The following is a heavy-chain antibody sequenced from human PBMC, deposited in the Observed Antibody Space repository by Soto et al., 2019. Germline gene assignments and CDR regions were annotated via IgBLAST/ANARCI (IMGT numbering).Heavy chain of an antibody. CDR3: ARVGWRNRIQLWFNFDY. J-gene: IGHJ4*02. Sequence: PSETLSLTCAVYGGSFSGYYWSWIRQPPGKGLEWIGEINHIGSTNYNPSLKSRVTISVDTSKNQFSLKLSSVTAADTAVYYCARVGWRNRIQLWFNFDYWGQGTLVTVSS. D-gene: IGHD5-18*01. CDR1: GGSFSGYY. CDR2: INHIGST. V-gene: IGHV4-34*01.